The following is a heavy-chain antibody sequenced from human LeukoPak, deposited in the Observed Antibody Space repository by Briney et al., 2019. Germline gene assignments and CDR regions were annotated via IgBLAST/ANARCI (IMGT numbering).Heavy chain of an antibody. J-gene: IGHJ4*02. CDR3: ARDFGYCSSTSCQTFDY. CDR2: INANSGGT. CDR1: GYTFTGYY. V-gene: IGHV1-2*02. D-gene: IGHD2-2*03. Sequence: ASVKVSCKASGYTFTGYYMHWVRQAPREGLEWMGWINANSGGTNYAQKFQGRVTMTRDTYISTAYMELSRLRADDTAVYYCARDFGYCSSTSCQTFDYWGQGTLVTVSS.